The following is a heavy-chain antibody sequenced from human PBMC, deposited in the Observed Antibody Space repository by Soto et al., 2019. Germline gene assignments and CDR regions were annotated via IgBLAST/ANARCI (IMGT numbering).Heavy chain of an antibody. CDR3: ARGRRQQSWSYYPY. D-gene: IGHD1-26*01. V-gene: IGHV1-69*12. J-gene: IGHJ4*02. Sequence: QVQLVQSGAEVKKPGSSVKVSCKASGGTFSSYAISWVRQAPGQGLEWMGGIIPIFGTANYAQKFQGRVTXXAXEXXSTADMELSSLRSEDTAVYYCARGRRQQSWSYYPYWGQGTLVTVSS. CDR2: IIPIFGTA. CDR1: GGTFSSYA.